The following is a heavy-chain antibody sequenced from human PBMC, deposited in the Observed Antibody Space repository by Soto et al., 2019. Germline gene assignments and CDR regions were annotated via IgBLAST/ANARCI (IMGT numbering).Heavy chain of an antibody. J-gene: IGHJ4*02. CDR3: ARDGIGGTVFRGFCDY. Sequence: GVSLRLSCAASRSIFSGYGMHWVRQAPGKGLEWVAVIWYDGSNKYYADSVKGRFTISRDNSKNMLYLQMDSLRVEDTAVYYCARDGIGGTVFRGFCDYWGQGTLDTVSS. D-gene: IGHD1-7*01. V-gene: IGHV3-33*01. CDR2: IWYDGSNK. CDR1: RSIFSGYG.